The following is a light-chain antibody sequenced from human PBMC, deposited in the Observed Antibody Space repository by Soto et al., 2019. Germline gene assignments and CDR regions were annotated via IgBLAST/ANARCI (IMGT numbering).Light chain of an antibody. J-gene: IGLJ3*02. V-gene: IGLV2-14*01. Sequence: QPVLTQPASVSGSPGQSITISCTGTSSDVGGYNYVSWYLQHPGEAPKLMIYEVNKRPSGVSNRFSGSKSGNTASLTISGLQAEDEADYYCNSFTSINTWVFGGGTKLTVL. CDR1: SSDVGGYNY. CDR3: NSFTSINTWV. CDR2: EVN.